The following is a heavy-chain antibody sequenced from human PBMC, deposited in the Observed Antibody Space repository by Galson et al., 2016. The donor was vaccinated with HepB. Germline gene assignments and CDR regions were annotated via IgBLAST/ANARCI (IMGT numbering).Heavy chain of an antibody. J-gene: IGHJ3*02. CDR1: GFTFSDYD. CDR3: AREGDENAFDI. CDR2: IGVVDDT. Sequence: SLRLSCAASGFTFSDYDMHWVRQATGKGLEWISAIGVVDDTYYPDSVKGRFTISRENANNSLYLQMNSLRVGDTAVYFCAREGDENAFDIWGQGTMVTVSS. V-gene: IGHV3-13*01.